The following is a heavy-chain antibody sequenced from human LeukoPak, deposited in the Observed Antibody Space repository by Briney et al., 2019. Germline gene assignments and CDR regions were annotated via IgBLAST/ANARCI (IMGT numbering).Heavy chain of an antibody. D-gene: IGHD3-22*01. V-gene: IGHV3-7*01. CDR3: ARDWGAYYHFLDD. Sequence: RAGGSLRLSCEASGFSMSVYWMSWVRQAPGKGLEWVANIKQDGSERNYVDSVKGRFTISRDNAKKSLYLQINSLRAEDTAVYYCARDWGAYYHFLDDWGQGTLVTVSS. CDR1: GFSMSVYW. J-gene: IGHJ4*02. CDR2: IKQDGSER.